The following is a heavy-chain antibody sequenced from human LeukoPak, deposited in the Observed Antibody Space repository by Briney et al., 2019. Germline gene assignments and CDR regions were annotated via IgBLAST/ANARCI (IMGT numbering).Heavy chain of an antibody. Sequence: PGGSLRLSCAASGFTFSIYAMTWVRQAPGKGLEWVSAISGSGGSTHYADSVKGRFTISRDNPKKTLYLQMNSLRVDDTAVYYCARRSGDREFEYWGQGTLVTVSS. CDR2: ISGSGGST. CDR3: ARRSGDREFEY. V-gene: IGHV3-23*01. CDR1: GFTFSIYA. J-gene: IGHJ4*02. D-gene: IGHD7-27*01.